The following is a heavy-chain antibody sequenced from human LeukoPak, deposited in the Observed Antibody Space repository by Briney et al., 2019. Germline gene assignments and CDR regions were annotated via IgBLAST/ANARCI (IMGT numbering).Heavy chain of an antibody. D-gene: IGHD4-17*01. CDR1: GFTFSNYG. V-gene: IGHV3-30*18. Sequence: GGSLRLSCAASGFTFSNYGMHWARRAPGKGLEWVAVISYDGSNKYYADSVKGRFTTSRDNSKNTLYLQMNSLRAEDTAVYYCVKGGDYGDLGYYFDYWGQGTLVTVSS. CDR2: ISYDGSNK. CDR3: VKGGDYGDLGYYFDY. J-gene: IGHJ4*02.